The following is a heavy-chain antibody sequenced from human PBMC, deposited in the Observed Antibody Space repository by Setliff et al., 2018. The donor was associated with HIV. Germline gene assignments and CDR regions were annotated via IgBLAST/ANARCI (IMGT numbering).Heavy chain of an antibody. CDR1: GFSFSTYG. CDR2: IWYDGSDK. V-gene: IGHV3-33*01. D-gene: IGHD1-26*01. J-gene: IGHJ6*03. Sequence: PGGSLRLSCAASGFSFSTYGMHWVRQPPGKGLEWVALIWYDGSDKYYGDSAKGRFTIYRDNSKNTLYLQMNSLRAEDTAVYYCARVGAATASYYYYYMDVWGKGTTVTVSS. CDR3: ARVGAATASYYYYYMDV.